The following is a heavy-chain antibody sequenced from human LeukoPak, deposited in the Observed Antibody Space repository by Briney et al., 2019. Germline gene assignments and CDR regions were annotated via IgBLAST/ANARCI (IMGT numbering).Heavy chain of an antibody. CDR1: GFTFSGYA. CDR3: AGDYGDYGGINWFDP. D-gene: IGHD4-17*01. Sequence: GGSLRLSCAASGFTFSGYAMNWVRQAPGKGLEWVSSISTSSSYIYYADSVKGRFTISRDNAKNSLYLQMNSLRAEDTAVYYCAGDYGDYGGINWFDPWGQGTLVTVSS. CDR2: ISTSSSYI. V-gene: IGHV3-21*01. J-gene: IGHJ5*02.